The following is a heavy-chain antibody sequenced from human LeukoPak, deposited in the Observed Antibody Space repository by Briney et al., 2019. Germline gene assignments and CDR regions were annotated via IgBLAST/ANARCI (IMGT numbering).Heavy chain of an antibody. CDR2: INSDGSSR. CDR3: AKFGLAGSGRYHDAFDI. J-gene: IGHJ3*02. D-gene: IGHD3-10*01. Sequence: PGGSLRLSCAASGFTFSNYWMSWVRQAPGKGLVWVSRINSDGSSRHYADSVKGRFTISRDNAKNTLYLQMNSLRAEDTAVYYCAKFGLAGSGRYHDAFDIWGQGTMVTVSS. CDR1: GFTFSNYW. V-gene: IGHV3-74*01.